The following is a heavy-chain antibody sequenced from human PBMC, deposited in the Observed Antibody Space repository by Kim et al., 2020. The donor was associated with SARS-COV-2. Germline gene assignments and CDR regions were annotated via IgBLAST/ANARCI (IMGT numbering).Heavy chain of an antibody. V-gene: IGHV3-23*01. Sequence: YYADSVKGRFTISRDNSKNTLYLQMNSLRAEDTAVYYCAKIPDHYYGMDVWGQGTTVTVSS. J-gene: IGHJ6*02. CDR3: AKIPDHYYGMDV.